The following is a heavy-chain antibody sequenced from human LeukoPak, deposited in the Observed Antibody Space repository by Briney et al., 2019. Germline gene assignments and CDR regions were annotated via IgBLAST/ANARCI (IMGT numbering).Heavy chain of an antibody. Sequence: GASVKVSCKASGYTFTGYYMHWVRQAPGQGLEWMGWINPNSGGTNYAQKFQGRVTMTRDTSISTAYMELSRLRSDDTAVYYCARDLRIVVVNAVTPGAFDIWGQGTMVTVSS. D-gene: IGHD3-22*01. CDR1: GYTFTGYY. V-gene: IGHV1-2*02. CDR2: INPNSGGT. J-gene: IGHJ3*02. CDR3: ARDLRIVVVNAVTPGAFDI.